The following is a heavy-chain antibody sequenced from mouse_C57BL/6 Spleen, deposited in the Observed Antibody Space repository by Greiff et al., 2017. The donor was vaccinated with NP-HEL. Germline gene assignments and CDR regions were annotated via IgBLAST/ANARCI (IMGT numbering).Heavy chain of an antibody. D-gene: IGHD2-4*01. J-gene: IGHJ3*01. V-gene: IGHV1-82*01. Sequence: VKLMESGPELVKPGASVKISCKASGYAFSSSWMNWVKQRPGKGLEWIGRIYPGDGDTNYNGKFKGKATLTADKSSSTAYMQLSSLTSEDSAVYFCAREDDYDPAWFAYWGQGTLVTVSA. CDR3: AREDDYDPAWFAY. CDR1: GYAFSSSW. CDR2: IYPGDGDT.